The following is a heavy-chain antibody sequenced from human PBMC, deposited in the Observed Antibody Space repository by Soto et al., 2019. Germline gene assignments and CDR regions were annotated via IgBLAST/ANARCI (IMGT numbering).Heavy chain of an antibody. CDR3: AREGEALDGYKPPLDY. D-gene: IGHD5-12*01. CDR2: ISYDGSNK. V-gene: IGHV3-30-3*01. J-gene: IGHJ4*02. CDR1: GFTFSSYA. Sequence: GGSLRLSCAASGFTFSSYAMHWVRQAPGKGLEWVAVISYDGSNKYYADSVKGRFTISRDNSKNTLYLQMNSLRAEDTAVYYCAREGEALDGYKPPLDYWGQGT.